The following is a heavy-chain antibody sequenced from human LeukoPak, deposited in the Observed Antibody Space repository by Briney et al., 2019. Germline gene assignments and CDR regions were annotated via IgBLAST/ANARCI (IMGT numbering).Heavy chain of an antibody. D-gene: IGHD3-22*01. CDR2: ISSSSSTI. CDR3: AKQGSSSGSH. CDR1: GFTFSSYN. V-gene: IGHV3-48*02. J-gene: IGHJ4*02. Sequence: AGGSLRLSGAASGFTFSSYNMNWVRQAPGKGLEWVSYISSSSSTIYYADSVKGRFTISRDNAKNSLYLQMNSLRDEDTAVYYCAKQGSSSGSHWGQGTLVTVSS.